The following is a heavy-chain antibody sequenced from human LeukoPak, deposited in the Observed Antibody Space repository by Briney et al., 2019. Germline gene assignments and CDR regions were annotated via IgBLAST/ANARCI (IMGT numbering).Heavy chain of an antibody. CDR2: IKQDGSEN. Sequence: PGGSLRLSCAASGFTFSRYWMNWVRQVPGKGLEWVANIKQDGSENNYVDSVKGRFTISRDNARNSLYLQMNTLRAVDTAVYYCARGSAIVRGSFGDWGQGTLVTVSS. V-gene: IGHV3-7*04. CDR3: ARGSAIVRGSFGD. D-gene: IGHD3-10*01. J-gene: IGHJ4*02. CDR1: GFTFSRYW.